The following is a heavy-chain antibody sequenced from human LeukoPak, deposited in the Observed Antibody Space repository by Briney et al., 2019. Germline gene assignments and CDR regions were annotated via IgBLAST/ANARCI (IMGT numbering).Heavy chain of an antibody. D-gene: IGHD5-18*01. V-gene: IGHV3-23*01. CDR2: ISGNGGTT. Sequence: GGSLRLSCPASGFTFNNYAMSWVRQAPGKGLEWVSSISGNGGTTEYADSVKGRFTISRDNSKNTLYLQMNSLRAEDTAVYYCAAHVDTAMSGSEYFQHWGQGTLVTVSS. CDR3: AAHVDTAMSGSEYFQH. J-gene: IGHJ1*01. CDR1: GFTFNNYA.